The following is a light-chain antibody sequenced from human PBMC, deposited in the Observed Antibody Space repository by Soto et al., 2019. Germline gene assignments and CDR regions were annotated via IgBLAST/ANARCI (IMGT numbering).Light chain of an antibody. CDR2: RNN. J-gene: IGLJ2*01. Sequence: QSVLTQPPSASGTPGQRVIISCSGSSSNIGFNYVYWYQQLLGTAPKLLIYRNNERPSGVPDRFSGSKGGTSASLAISGLRSDDEADYYCAAWDDSLSGRVFGGGTKLTVL. CDR1: SSNIGFNY. V-gene: IGLV1-47*01. CDR3: AAWDDSLSGRV.